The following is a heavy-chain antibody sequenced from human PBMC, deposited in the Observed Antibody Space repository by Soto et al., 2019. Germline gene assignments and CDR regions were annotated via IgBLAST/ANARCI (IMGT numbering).Heavy chain of an antibody. Sequence: SETLSLTCTVSGGSISSYYWSWIRQPPGKGLEWIGYIYYSGSTNYNPSIKSRVTISVDTSKNQFSLKLSSVTAADTAVYYCAAGGVRGVYFDYWGQGTLVTVAS. D-gene: IGHD3-10*01. CDR1: GGSISSYY. V-gene: IGHV4-59*01. CDR3: AAGGVRGVYFDY. CDR2: IYYSGST. J-gene: IGHJ4*02.